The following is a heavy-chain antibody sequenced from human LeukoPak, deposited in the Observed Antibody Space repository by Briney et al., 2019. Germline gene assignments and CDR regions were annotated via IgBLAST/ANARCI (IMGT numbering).Heavy chain of an antibody. D-gene: IGHD1-26*01. V-gene: IGHV4-61*08. J-gene: IGHJ4*02. Sequence: PSETLSLTCAVSGGSISSGGYSWSWIRQPPGKGLEWIGYIYYSGSTYYNPSLKSRVTISVDTSKNQFSLKLSSVTAADTAVYYCARVHHQGSYPVGFDYWGQGTWSPSPQ. CDR1: GGSISSGGYS. CDR2: IYYSGST. CDR3: ARVHHQGSYPVGFDY.